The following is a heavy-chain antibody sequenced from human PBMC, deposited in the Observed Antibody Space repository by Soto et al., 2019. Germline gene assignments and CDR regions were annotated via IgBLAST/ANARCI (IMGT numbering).Heavy chain of an antibody. CDR2: IKQDGSEK. CDR1: GFTFSSYW. D-gene: IGHD6-19*01. CDR3: ARVGRSSGSLGY. V-gene: IGHV3-7*01. Sequence: EVQLVESGGGLVQPGGSLRLSCAASGFTFSSYWMTWVRQAPGKGLEWVANIKQDGSEKYYVDSVKGRFTISRDNAKNSLYLQMTGLRAEDTAVHYCARVGRSSGSLGYWGQGTLVTVSS. J-gene: IGHJ4*02.